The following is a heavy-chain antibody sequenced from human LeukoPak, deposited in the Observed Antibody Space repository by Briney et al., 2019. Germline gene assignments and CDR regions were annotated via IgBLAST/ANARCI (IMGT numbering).Heavy chain of an antibody. J-gene: IGHJ4*02. D-gene: IGHD1-1*01. Sequence: GGSLRLSCAASGFTFSDYWMNWVRQAPGKGLEWVANIKEDGSEKYYVDSVRGRFTISRDNAKNSLYLQMNSLRAEDSAVYYCARYHWNDVAYWGQGTLVAVSS. CDR3: ARYHWNDVAY. V-gene: IGHV3-7*01. CDR1: GFTFSDYW. CDR2: IKEDGSEK.